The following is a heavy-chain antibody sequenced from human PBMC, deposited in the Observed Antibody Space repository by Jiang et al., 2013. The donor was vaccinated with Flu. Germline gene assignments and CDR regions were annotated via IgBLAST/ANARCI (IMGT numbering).Heavy chain of an antibody. J-gene: IGHJ5*02. V-gene: IGHV4-34*01. CDR2: INHSGNT. D-gene: IGHD6-13*01. Sequence: LLKPSETLSLTCAVYGGSFSGFYWSWIRQPPGKGLEWIGEINHSGNTDYNPSLKSRLTISVDASKNQFPLKLSSVTAADTALYYCARDVKIEAAGTEWLDPWGQGTLVTVSS. CDR1: GGSFSGFY. CDR3: ARDVKIEAAGTEWLDP.